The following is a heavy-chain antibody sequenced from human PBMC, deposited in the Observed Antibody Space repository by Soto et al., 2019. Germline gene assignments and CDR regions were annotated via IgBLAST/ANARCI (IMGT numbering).Heavy chain of an antibody. D-gene: IGHD3-22*01. V-gene: IGHV1-2*02. CDR3: ARRRRPEYYYDSSGYWWFDP. Sequence: ASVKVSCKASGYTFTGYYMHWVRQAPGQGLEWMGWINPNSGGTNYAQKFQGRVTMTRDTSISTAYMELSRLRSDDTAVYYCARRRRPEYYYDSSGYWWFDPWGQGTLVTVSS. CDR2: INPNSGGT. J-gene: IGHJ5*02. CDR1: GYTFTGYY.